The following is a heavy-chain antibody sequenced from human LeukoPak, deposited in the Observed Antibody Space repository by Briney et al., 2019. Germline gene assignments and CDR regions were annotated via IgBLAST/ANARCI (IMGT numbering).Heavy chain of an antibody. CDR3: TRDSYDSSGYLAYYFDY. CDR1: GFTFGDYA. D-gene: IGHD3-22*01. J-gene: IGHJ4*02. CDR2: IRSKAYGGTT. Sequence: KPGGSLRLSCTASGFTFGDYAMSWFRQAPGKGLEWVGFIRSKAYGGTTEYAASVKGRFTISRDDSKSIAYLQMNSLKTEDTAVYYCTRDSYDSSGYLAYYFDYWGQGTLVTVSS. V-gene: IGHV3-49*05.